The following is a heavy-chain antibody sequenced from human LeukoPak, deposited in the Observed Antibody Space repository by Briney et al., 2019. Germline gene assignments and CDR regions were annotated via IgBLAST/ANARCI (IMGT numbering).Heavy chain of an antibody. CDR3: TRVLVWFGVQGQIRAAGFDV. CDR2: IKQDGREK. Sequence: GGSLRLSCAASGFTFRSDWMSWVRQAPGKGLEWVANIKQDGREKYYVDSVKGRFSISRDNAKNSLFLQMNSLRAEDTAVYYCTRVLVWFGVQGQIRAAGFDVWGQGILVSVSS. V-gene: IGHV3-7*01. D-gene: IGHD3-10*01. CDR1: GFTFRSDW. J-gene: IGHJ4*02.